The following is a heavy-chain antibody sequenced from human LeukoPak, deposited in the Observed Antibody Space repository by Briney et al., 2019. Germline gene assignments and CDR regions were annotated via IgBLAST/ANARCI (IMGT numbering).Heavy chain of an antibody. V-gene: IGHV3-23*01. CDR3: AKDRVAIFGVVTTHWFDP. D-gene: IGHD3-3*01. CDR2: ITSSGDNT. CDR1: GFTFSSYE. J-gene: IGHJ5*02. Sequence: PGGSLRLSCAASGFTFSSYEMNWVRQAPGKGLEWVSGITSSGDNTYYADSVKGRFTISRDNSKKTLWLQLNSLRVEDTAVYYCAKDRVAIFGVVTTHWFDPWGQGTLVTVSS.